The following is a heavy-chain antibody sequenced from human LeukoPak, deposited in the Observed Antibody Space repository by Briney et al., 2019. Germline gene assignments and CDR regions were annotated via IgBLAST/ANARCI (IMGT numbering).Heavy chain of an antibody. V-gene: IGHV2-5*01. D-gene: IGHD3-22*01. J-gene: IGHJ4*02. CDR1: GLSVTTSGVG. Sequence: ESGPTLVNPTQTLTLTCTFSGLSVTTSGVGVGWIRQPPGKALEWLALIYWNDDKRYSPSLRNRLTITKDISKNQVVLTMTHMDPVDTATYFCSHPRSSGFYYWGQGIRVTVSS. CDR2: IYWNDDK. CDR3: SHPRSSGFYY.